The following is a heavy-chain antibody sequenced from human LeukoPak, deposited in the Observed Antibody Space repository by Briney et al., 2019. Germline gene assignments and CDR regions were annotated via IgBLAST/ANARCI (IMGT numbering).Heavy chain of an antibody. Sequence: GGSLRLSCAASGFTFSSHSMNWVRQAPGKGLEWVSSISSSSTYIYYADSVKGRFTISRDNAKNSLYLQMNSLRAEDTAVYYCARDQRLTTVTTIDYWGRGTLVTVSS. D-gene: IGHD4-11*01. CDR1: GFTFSSHS. J-gene: IGHJ4*02. CDR3: ARDQRLTTVTTIDY. CDR2: ISSSSTYI. V-gene: IGHV3-21*01.